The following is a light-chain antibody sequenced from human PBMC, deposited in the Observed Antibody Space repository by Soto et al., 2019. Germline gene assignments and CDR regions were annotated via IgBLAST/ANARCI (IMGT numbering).Light chain of an antibody. CDR3: QQRKPLT. CDR1: QAISNN. J-gene: IGKJ4*01. V-gene: IGKV3D-11*01. CDR2: DAS. Sequence: QSLVTLSVSTGVRVTLSCRASQAISNNLAWYQQKPSQAPRLLIFDASTRATGIPARVSGSGSGTDFTLTINSLAPEDFAVYYCQQRKPLTFGGGPKVDIK.